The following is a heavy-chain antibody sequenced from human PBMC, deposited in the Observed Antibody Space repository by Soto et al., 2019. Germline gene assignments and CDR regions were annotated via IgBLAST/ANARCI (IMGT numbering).Heavy chain of an antibody. CDR2: ISAHNDNT. CDR1: GYTFTTYV. CDR3: ARGRYGDY. J-gene: IGHJ4*02. Sequence: QVHLVQSGAEVRKPGASVKVSCKGSGYTFTTYVITWVRQAPGQGLEWMGWISAHNDNTNYAQKVQGRVTVTRDTSPSTAYMELRNLRSDDTAVYYCARGRYGDYWGQGALVTVSS. D-gene: IGHD1-1*01. V-gene: IGHV1-18*01.